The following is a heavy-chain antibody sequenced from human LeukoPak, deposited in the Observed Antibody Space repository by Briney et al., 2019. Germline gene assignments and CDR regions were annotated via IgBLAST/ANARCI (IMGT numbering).Heavy chain of an antibody. CDR1: GGSINSYF. CDR2: IYYSGST. D-gene: IGHD6-13*01. CDR3: ARFSSSWYGVDV. V-gene: IGHV4-59*01. J-gene: IGHJ6*04. Sequence: SETLSLTCTVSGGSINSYFWTWIRQPPGKGLEWIGYIYYSGSTNYNPSLKSRVTISVDTSKNHFSLKLSSVTAADTAVYYCARFSSSWYGVDVWGEGITVTVSS.